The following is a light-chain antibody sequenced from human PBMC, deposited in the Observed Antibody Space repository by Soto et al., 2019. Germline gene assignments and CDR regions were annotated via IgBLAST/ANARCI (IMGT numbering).Light chain of an antibody. Sequence: DIQMTQSPSTLSASVGDSVTITCRASQNVNNWVAWYQQKPGKAPRFLIYDAYSLESGVPSRFSGSGSGTDFTLTISSLQPDDFATYYCQRYNSYSRTFGQGTKVDIK. V-gene: IGKV1-5*01. CDR1: QNVNNW. CDR2: DAY. CDR3: QRYNSYSRT. J-gene: IGKJ1*01.